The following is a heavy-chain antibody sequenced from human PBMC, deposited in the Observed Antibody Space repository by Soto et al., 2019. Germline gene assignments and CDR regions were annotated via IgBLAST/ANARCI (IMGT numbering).Heavy chain of an antibody. CDR3: ARDTAMANLYYYYGMDV. J-gene: IGHJ6*02. Sequence: GGSLRLSCAASGFTFISYEMNWVRQAPGKGLEWVSYISSSGSTIYYADSVKGRFTISRDNAKNSLYLQMNSLRAEDTAVYYCARDTAMANLYYYYGMDVWGQGTTVTVSS. CDR2: ISSSGSTI. V-gene: IGHV3-48*03. CDR1: GFTFISYE. D-gene: IGHD5-18*01.